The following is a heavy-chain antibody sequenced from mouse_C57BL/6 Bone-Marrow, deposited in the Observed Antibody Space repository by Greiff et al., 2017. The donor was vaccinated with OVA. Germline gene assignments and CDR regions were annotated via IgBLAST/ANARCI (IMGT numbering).Heavy chain of an antibody. Sequence: VQLQQSGTVLARPGASVKMSCKTSGYTFTSYWMHWVKQRPGQGLEWIGAIYPGNSDTSYNQKFKGKAKLTAVTSASTAYMELSSLTNEDSAVYYCAIYYDPLYYFDYWGQGTTLTVSS. D-gene: IGHD2-4*01. CDR3: AIYYDPLYYFDY. J-gene: IGHJ2*01. V-gene: IGHV1-5*01. CDR2: IYPGNSDT. CDR1: GYTFTSYW.